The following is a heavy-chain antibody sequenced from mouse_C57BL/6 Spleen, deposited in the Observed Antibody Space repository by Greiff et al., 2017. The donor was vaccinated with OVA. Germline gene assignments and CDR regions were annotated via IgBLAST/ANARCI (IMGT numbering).Heavy chain of an antibody. CDR2: ISYDGSN. CDR1: GYSITSGYY. CDR3: AREDGYLPFDY. D-gene: IGHD2-3*01. Sequence: EVKLLESGPGLVKPSQSLSLTCSVTGYSITSGYYWNWIRQFPGNKLEWMGYISYDGSNNYNPSLKNRISITRDTSKNQFFLKLNSVTTEDTATYYCAREDGYLPFDYWGQGTTLTVSS. V-gene: IGHV3-6*01. J-gene: IGHJ2*01.